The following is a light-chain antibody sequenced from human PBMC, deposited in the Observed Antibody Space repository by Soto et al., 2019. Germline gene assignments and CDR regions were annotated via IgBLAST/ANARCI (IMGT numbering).Light chain of an antibody. CDR1: SSDVGGYNY. J-gene: IGLJ1*01. V-gene: IGLV2-14*01. Sequence: QSALTRPASVSGSPGQLITISCTGTSSDVGGYNYVSWYQQHPGKAPKLMIYDVSNRPSGVSNRFSGSKSGDTASLTISGLQAEDEADYYCSSYTSSSTLYVFGTGTKVTVL. CDR3: SSYTSSSTLYV. CDR2: DVS.